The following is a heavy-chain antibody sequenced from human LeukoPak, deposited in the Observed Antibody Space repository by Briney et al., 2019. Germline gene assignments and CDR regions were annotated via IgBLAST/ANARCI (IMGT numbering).Heavy chain of an antibody. Sequence: GGSLRLSCAASGFTSGFTFSDYYMNWIRQAPGKGLEWVSYISSSGSTIYYADSVKGRFAISRDNAKNSLYLQMNSLRAEDTAVYYCARVQCGGDCPVDYWGQGTLVTVSS. J-gene: IGHJ4*02. D-gene: IGHD2-21*02. V-gene: IGHV3-11*01. CDR3: ARVQCGGDCPVDY. CDR1: GFTFSDYY. CDR2: ISSSGSTI.